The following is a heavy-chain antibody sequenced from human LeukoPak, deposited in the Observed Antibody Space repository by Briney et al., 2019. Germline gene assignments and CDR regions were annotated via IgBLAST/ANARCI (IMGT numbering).Heavy chain of an antibody. Sequence: GGSLRLSCAGSGFTFSSHTLHWVRQAPGKGLEWVSLISGDGGSTYYADSVKGRFTVSRDNSKNSLYLQMNSLRTEDTAFYYCAKDLYSSMDSWGQGTLVTVS. CDR3: AKDLYSSMDS. J-gene: IGHJ5*01. V-gene: IGHV3-43*02. CDR2: ISGDGGST. D-gene: IGHD6-13*01. CDR1: GFTFSSHT.